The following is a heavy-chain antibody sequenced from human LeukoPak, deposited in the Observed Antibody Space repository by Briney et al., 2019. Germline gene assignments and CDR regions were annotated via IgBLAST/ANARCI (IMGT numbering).Heavy chain of an antibody. CDR2: IYYSGST. J-gene: IGHJ4*02. CDR3: ASVYDSSGPLIDY. D-gene: IGHD3-22*01. CDR1: GGSFSGYY. V-gene: IGHV4-59*12. Sequence: PSETLSLTCAVYGGSFSGYYWSWIRQPPGKGLEWIGYIYYSGSTNYNPSLKSRVTISVDTSKNQFSLKLSSVTAADTAVYYCASVYDSSGPLIDYWGQGTLVTVSS.